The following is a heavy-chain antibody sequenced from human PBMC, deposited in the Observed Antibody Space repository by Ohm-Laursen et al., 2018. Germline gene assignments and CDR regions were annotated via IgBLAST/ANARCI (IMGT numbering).Heavy chain of an antibody. J-gene: IGHJ3*01. V-gene: IGHV3-23*01. CDR3: ASRRIVTMDRGAFNV. D-gene: IGHD4-11*01. CDR2: IGGDDRT. CDR1: GFSFSSYA. Sequence: GQTLSLTCAASGFSFSSYAVTWVRQAPGKGLEWVSAIGGDDRTHYADSVKGRFTISKDKSKNMLYLQMNSLRAEDTAVYHCASRRIVTMDRGAFNVWGQGTMVTVSS.